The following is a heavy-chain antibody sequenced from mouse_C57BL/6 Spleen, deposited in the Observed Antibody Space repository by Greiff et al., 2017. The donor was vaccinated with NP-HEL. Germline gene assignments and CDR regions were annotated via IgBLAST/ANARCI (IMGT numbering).Heavy chain of an antibody. Sequence: EVHLVESGGGLVQPGGSLKLSCAASGFTFSDYYMYWVRQTPEKRLEWVAYISNGGGSTYYPDTVKGRFTISRDNAKNTLYLQMSRLKSEDTAMYYCARHDDGYYDYYAMDYWGQGTSVTVSS. CDR3: ARHDDGYYDYYAMDY. J-gene: IGHJ4*01. CDR2: ISNGGGST. V-gene: IGHV5-12*01. D-gene: IGHD2-3*01. CDR1: GFTFSDYY.